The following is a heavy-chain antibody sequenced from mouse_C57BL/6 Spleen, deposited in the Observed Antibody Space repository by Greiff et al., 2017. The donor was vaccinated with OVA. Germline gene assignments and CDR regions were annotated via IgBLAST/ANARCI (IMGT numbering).Heavy chain of an antibody. Sequence: QVQLQQSGPELVKPGASVKISCKASGYAFSSSWMNWVKQRPGKGLEWIGRIYPGDGDTNYNGKFKGKATLTADKSSSTAYMQLSSLTSEDSAVYFCARRGAQDSFAYWGQGTLVTVSA. CDR3: ARRGAQDSFAY. CDR2: IYPGDGDT. CDR1: GYAFSSSW. J-gene: IGHJ3*01. D-gene: IGHD3-2*02. V-gene: IGHV1-82*01.